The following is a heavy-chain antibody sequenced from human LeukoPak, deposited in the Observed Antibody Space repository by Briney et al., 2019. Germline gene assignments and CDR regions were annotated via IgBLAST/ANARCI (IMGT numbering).Heavy chain of an antibody. CDR3: ARGAADGYNYFCYNYMDA. J-gene: IGHJ6*03. D-gene: IGHD5-24*01. V-gene: IGHV3-21*01. CDR1: GFTFSTYN. Sequence: KSRGSLRLSCAASGFTFSTYNTNWVRQAPRKGLEWVSSIISDSAYKYNADSMKGRFTISRDNTRNSLYLQMSSLSAEDTAEYYCARGAADGYNYFCYNYMDAWGKGTPVTVSS. CDR2: IISDSAYK.